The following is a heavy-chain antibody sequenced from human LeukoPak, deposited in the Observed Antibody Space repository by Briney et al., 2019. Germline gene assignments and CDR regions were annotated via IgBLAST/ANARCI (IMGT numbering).Heavy chain of an antibody. CDR2: VSNSGSK. J-gene: IGHJ4*02. V-gene: IGHV4-39*01. CDR3: ARRRYDILPGCFDY. Sequence: SETLSLTCTVSGGSISSSSYYWGWIRQPPGKGLEWIGSVSNSGSKHYNPSLKSRVTIFEDTSKNQFSLKLSSVTAADTAVYYCARRRYDILPGCFDYWGEGTLVTVS. D-gene: IGHD3-9*01. CDR1: GGSISSSSYY.